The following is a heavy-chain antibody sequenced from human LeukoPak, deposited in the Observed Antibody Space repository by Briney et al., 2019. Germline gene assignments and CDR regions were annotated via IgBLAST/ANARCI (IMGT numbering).Heavy chain of an antibody. CDR1: GGSISSGDYS. CDR3: ASSPYYYDSSGYYN. CDR2: IYYSGST. J-gene: IGHJ4*02. Sequence: PSQTLSLTCTVSGGSISSGDYSWSWIRQPPGKGLEWIGYIYYSGSTYYNPSLKSRVTISVDTSKNQFSLKLSSVTAADTAVYYCASSPYYYDSSGYYNWGQGTLVTVSS. V-gene: IGHV4-30-4*01. D-gene: IGHD3-22*01.